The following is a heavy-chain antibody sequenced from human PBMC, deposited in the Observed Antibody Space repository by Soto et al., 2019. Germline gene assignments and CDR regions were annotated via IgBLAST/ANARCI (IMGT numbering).Heavy chain of an antibody. CDR2: IYHSGSP. CDR1: GGSISSGTW. Sequence: SGTLSLTCAVSGGSISSGTWWSWVRQPPGRGLEWIGEIYHSGSPNYNPSLKSRVTMSVDKSKNLFSLRLSSVTAADSALYYCARRVPAAPNWFDPWGQGTLVTVSS. V-gene: IGHV4-4*02. CDR3: ARRVPAAPNWFDP. D-gene: IGHD2-2*01. J-gene: IGHJ5*02.